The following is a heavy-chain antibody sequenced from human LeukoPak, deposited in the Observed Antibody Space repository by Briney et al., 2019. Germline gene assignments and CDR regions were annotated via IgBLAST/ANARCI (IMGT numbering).Heavy chain of an antibody. D-gene: IGHD3-22*01. V-gene: IGHV3-9*01. CDR2: ISWNSGSI. Sequence: PGRSLRLSCAASGFTFDDYAMHWVRQAPGKGLEWVSGISWNSGSIGYADSVKGRFTISRDNAKNSLYLQMNSLRAEDTALYYCAKDMRGYDSSDIFDYWGQGTLVTVSS. CDR3: AKDMRGYDSSDIFDY. J-gene: IGHJ4*02. CDR1: GFTFDDYA.